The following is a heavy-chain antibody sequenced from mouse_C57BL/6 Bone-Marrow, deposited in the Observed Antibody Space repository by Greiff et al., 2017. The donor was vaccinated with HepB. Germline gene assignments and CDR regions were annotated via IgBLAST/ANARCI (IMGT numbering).Heavy chain of an antibody. D-gene: IGHD4-1*01. CDR1: GFTFSDFY. V-gene: IGHV7-1*01. Sequence: EVKVVDSGGGLVQSGRSLRLSCPTSGFTFSDFYMEWVRQAPGKGLEWIAASRNKANDYTTEYSASVKGRFIVSRDTSQSILYLQMNALRAEDTAIYYCARDGGNWDGYFDVWGTGTTVTVSS. CDR3: ARDGGNWDGYFDV. CDR2: SRNKANDYTT. J-gene: IGHJ1*03.